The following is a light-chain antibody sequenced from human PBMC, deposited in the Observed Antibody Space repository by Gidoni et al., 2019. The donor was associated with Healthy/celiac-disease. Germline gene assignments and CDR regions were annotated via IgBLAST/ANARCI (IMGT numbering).Light chain of an antibody. CDR1: SSNIGAGYD. CDR3: QSYDSSLSGSPGV. CDR2: GNS. J-gene: IGLJ2*01. V-gene: IGLV1-40*01. Sequence: QSVLTQPPSVSGPPGQRVTISCTGSSSNIGAGYDVHWYQQLPGTAPKLLIYGNSNRPSGVLDRFSGSKSGTSASLAITGLQAEDEADYYCQSYDSSLSGSPGVFGGGTKLTVL.